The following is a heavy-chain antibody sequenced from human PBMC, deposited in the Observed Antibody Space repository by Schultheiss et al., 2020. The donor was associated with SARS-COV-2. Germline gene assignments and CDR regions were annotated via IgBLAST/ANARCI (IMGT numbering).Heavy chain of an antibody. J-gene: IGHJ4*02. Sequence: SVKVSCKASGFTFTSSAVQWVRQARGQRLEWIGWIVVGSGNTNYAQKFQERVTITRDMSTSTAYMELSSLRSEDTAVYYCAADLKGLAAADTPFDYWGQGTLVTVS. D-gene: IGHD6-13*01. V-gene: IGHV1-58*01. CDR3: AADLKGLAAADTPFDY. CDR1: GFTFTSSA. CDR2: IVVGSGNT.